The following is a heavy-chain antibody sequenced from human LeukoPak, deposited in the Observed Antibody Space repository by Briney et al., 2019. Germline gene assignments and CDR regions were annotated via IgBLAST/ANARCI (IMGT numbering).Heavy chain of an antibody. V-gene: IGHV3-23*01. J-gene: IGHJ5*02. CDR2: ISGSGDNT. CDR1: GFTFSSYW. Sequence: PGGSLRLSCAASGFTFSSYWMSWVRQAPGKGLEWVSGISGSGDNTYYADSVKGRFTISRDNSKNTLYLQMNSLRAGDTAVYYCAKGGLVHRFDPWGQGTLVTVSS. CDR3: AKGGLVHRFDP.